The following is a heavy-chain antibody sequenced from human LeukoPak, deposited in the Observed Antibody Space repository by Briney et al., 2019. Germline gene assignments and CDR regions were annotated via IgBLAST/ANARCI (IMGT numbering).Heavy chain of an antibody. CDR2: INHSGST. CDR1: GGSFSGYY. Sequence: SETLSLTCAVYGGSFSGYYWSWIRQPPGKGLEWIGEINHSGSTNYNLSLKSRVTISVDTSKNQFSLKLSSVTAADTAVYYCARGLRRYYYDSSGTGAFDIWGQGAMVTVSS. J-gene: IGHJ3*02. CDR3: ARGLRRYYYDSSGTGAFDI. D-gene: IGHD3-22*01. V-gene: IGHV4-34*01.